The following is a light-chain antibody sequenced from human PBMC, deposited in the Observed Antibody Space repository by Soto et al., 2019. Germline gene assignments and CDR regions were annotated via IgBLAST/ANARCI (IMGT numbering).Light chain of an antibody. CDR1: SSDVGRYNY. J-gene: IGLJ1*01. V-gene: IGLV2-8*01. CDR3: SSYAGTPFV. CDR2: GVN. Sequence: QSALTQPPSASGSPGQSVTISCTGTSSDVGRYNYVSWYQQHPGKAPKLMISGVNKRASGVPDRFSGSKSGNTASLTVSGLQAEDEADYYCSSYAGTPFVFGTGTKLTVL.